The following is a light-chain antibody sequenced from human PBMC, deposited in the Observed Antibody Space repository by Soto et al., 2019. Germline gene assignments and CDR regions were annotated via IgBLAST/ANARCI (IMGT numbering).Light chain of an antibody. CDR3: QQYSNWPLLS. CDR2: GAS. Sequence: EVVLTQSPATLSVSPMALGTLSFRASQSVGSNLAWYQQKPGQTPRVLIYGASTRAIGIPARFSGSGFGTEFTLTISSLQSEDFVVYYCQQYSNWPLLSFGGGTKVDIK. J-gene: IGKJ4*01. CDR1: QSVGSN. V-gene: IGKV3-15*01.